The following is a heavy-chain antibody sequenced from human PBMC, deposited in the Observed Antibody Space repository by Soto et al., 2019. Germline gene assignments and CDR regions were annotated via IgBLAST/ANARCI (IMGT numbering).Heavy chain of an antibody. D-gene: IGHD1-1*01. CDR2: ISAHNGNT. V-gene: IGHV1-18*01. Sequence: QFHLVQSGAEVKKPGASVKVACKGSGYDFTTYGITLVRQAPGQGLEWMAWISAHNGNTDYAQKLQGRVTVTRDTSTSTAYMELRSLRSDDTAMDYCARGRYGDYWGQGALVTVSS. CDR3: ARGRYGDY. J-gene: IGHJ4*02. CDR1: GYDFTTYG.